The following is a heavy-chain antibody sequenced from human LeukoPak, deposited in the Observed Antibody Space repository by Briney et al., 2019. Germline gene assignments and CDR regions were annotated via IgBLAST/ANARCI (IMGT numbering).Heavy chain of an antibody. Sequence: APVKASCKASGYTFTSYGISWVRQAPGQGLAWMGWISAYNWNTNYAQKLQGRVTMTTDSSTRTAYMELRSLRADDTAVYYCARDRGYSSSWYSYYYYYYMDVGGKGTTVTISS. J-gene: IGHJ6*03. CDR3: ARDRGYSSSWYSYYYYYYMDV. CDR2: ISAYNWNT. CDR1: GYTFTSYG. D-gene: IGHD6-13*01. V-gene: IGHV1-18*01.